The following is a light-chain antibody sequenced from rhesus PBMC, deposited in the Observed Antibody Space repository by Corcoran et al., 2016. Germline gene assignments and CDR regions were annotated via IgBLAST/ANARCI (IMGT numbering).Light chain of an antibody. V-gene: IGKV3-53*01. CDR1: PSVGSR. CDR3: QKYSSTPYS. Sequence: QVILTQSPATLSLSPGERATLSCRASPSVGSRLAWYQQNPGQAPRLLIYGASSRATGIPDRFSGSGSGTEFTLPISSLEPEDFAVYYCQKYSSTPYSFGQGTKVEIK. CDR2: GAS. J-gene: IGKJ2*01.